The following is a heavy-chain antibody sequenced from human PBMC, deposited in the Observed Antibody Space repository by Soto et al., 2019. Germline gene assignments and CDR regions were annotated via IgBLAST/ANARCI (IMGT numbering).Heavy chain of an antibody. Sequence: SVKVSCKASGGTFSSYAISWVRQAPGQGLEWMGGIIPIFGTANYAQKFQGRVTVTADESTSTAYMELSSLRSEDTAVYYCAREYSYGRDAFDIWGQGTMVTVSS. J-gene: IGHJ3*02. CDR1: GGTFSSYA. V-gene: IGHV1-69*13. D-gene: IGHD5-18*01. CDR3: AREYSYGRDAFDI. CDR2: IIPIFGTA.